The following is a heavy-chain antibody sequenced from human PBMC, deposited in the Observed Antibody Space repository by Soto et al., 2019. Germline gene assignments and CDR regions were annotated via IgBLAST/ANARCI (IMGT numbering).Heavy chain of an antibody. CDR2: INPTGSMT. J-gene: IGHJ3*02. D-gene: IGHD5-12*01. CDR1: GYSFITSYH. V-gene: IGHV1-46*01. Sequence: QVQLVQSGAEVKKPGASVKVSCKASGYSFITSYHMHWVRQAPGQGLEWMGIINPTGSMTRYSQKFQGRLTMTRDTSTATDHMELSNLTSEDTAVYFCARDTGYDHDAFDIWGQGTRVTVSS. CDR3: ARDTGYDHDAFDI.